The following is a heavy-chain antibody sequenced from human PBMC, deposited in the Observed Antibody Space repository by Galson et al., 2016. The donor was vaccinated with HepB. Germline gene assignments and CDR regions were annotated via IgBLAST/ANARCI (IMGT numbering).Heavy chain of an antibody. CDR3: GKHGGFDY. V-gene: IGHV3-69-1*01. CDR2: ISSSSTI. J-gene: IGHJ4*02. Sequence: WVRQAPGKGLEWVSFISSSSTIYYAASVRGRFTISRDNSKNMLYLFMNSLRAGDTAVYYCGKHGGFDYWGQGALVTVSS. D-gene: IGHD3-16*01.